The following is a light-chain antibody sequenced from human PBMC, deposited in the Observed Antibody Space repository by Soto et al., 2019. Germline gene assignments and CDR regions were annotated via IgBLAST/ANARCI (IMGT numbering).Light chain of an antibody. CDR3: QQYNSYPLT. J-gene: IGKJ4*01. CDR1: QTITNW. V-gene: IGKV1-5*03. CDR2: RAS. Sequence: DIQMTQSPSTLSASAGDRVTITCRASQTITNWLAWYQQKPGKAPKLLIYRASSLESGVPSRFSGSGSGTEFTRTISSLQPDDFATYYCQQYNSYPLTFGGGTKVEIK.